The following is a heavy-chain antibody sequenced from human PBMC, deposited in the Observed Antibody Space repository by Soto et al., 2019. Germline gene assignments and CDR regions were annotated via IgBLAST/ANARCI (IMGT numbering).Heavy chain of an antibody. D-gene: IGHD1-26*01. CDR2: ISAYNGNT. CDR1: GYTFTSYG. CDR3: ARDRLEWELLFGHRVPFFTLDY. V-gene: IGHV1-18*01. J-gene: IGHJ4*02. Sequence: ASVKVSCKASGYTFTSYGISWVRQAPGQGLEWMGWISAYNGNTNYAQKLQGRVTMTTDTSTSTAYMELRSLRSDDTAVYYCARDRLEWELLFGHRVPFFTLDYWGQGTLGTVSS.